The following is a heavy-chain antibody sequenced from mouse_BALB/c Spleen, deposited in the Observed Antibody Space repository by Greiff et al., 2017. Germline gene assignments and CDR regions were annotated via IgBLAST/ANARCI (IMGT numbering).Heavy chain of an antibody. CDR3: AREDGNPYYAMDY. CDR1: GFSLTSYG. D-gene: IGHD2-1*01. J-gene: IGHJ4*01. CDR2: IWAGGST. V-gene: IGHV2-9*02. Sequence: QVQLKESGPGLVAPSQSLSITCTVSGFSLTSYGVHWVRQPPGKGLEWLGVIWAGGSTNYNSALMSRLSISKDNSKSQVFLKMNSLQTDDTAMYYCAREDGNPYYAMDYWGQGTSVTVSS.